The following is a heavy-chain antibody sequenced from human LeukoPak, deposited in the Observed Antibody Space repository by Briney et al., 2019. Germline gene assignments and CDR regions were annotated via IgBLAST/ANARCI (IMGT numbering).Heavy chain of an antibody. CDR2: IYTSGST. V-gene: IGHV4-61*02. Sequence: SQTLSFTCAVSGGSISSGGYSWSWIRQPPGKGLEWIGRIYTSGSTNYNPSLKSRVTMSVDTSKNQFSLKLSSVTAADTAVYYCARTENEAYGMDVWGQGTTVTVSS. CDR1: GGSISSGGYS. CDR3: ARTENEAYGMDV. D-gene: IGHD1-1*01. J-gene: IGHJ6*02.